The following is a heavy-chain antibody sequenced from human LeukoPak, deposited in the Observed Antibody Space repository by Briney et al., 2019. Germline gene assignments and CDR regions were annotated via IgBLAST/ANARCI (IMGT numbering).Heavy chain of an antibody. CDR1: GFTFSSYS. D-gene: IGHD3-10*01. V-gene: IGHV3-48*04. CDR3: AKSQGLYYYGDFDY. J-gene: IGHJ4*02. Sequence: GGSLRLSCAASGFTFSSYSMNWVRQTPGKGLEWVSYISSSNTIKKYADSVKGRFTISRDNAKTSLYLQMNSLRAEDTAVYYCAKSQGLYYYGDFDYWGQGTLVTVSS. CDR2: ISSSNTIK.